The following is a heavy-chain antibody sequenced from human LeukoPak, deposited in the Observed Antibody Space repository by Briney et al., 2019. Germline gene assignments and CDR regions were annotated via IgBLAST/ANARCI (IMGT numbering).Heavy chain of an antibody. CDR1: GFTFSSYG. Sequence: QPGRSLRLSCAASGFTFSSYGMHWVRQAPGKGLEWVAVISYDGSNKYYADSVKGRFTISRDNSKNTLYLQMNSLRAEDTAVYYCAKDLLRFQSRGSGFDYWGQGTLVTVSS. D-gene: IGHD1-26*01. CDR3: AKDLLRFQSRGSGFDY. CDR2: ISYDGSNK. V-gene: IGHV3-30*18. J-gene: IGHJ4*02.